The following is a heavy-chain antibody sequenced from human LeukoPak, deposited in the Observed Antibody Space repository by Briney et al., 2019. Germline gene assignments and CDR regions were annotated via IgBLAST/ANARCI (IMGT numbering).Heavy chain of an antibody. V-gene: IGHV4-34*01. D-gene: IGHD2-2*01. CDR2: INHRRNT. J-gene: IGHJ5*02. CDR3: ARGDAGDCSSSRCYGMRWFDP. Sequence: SETLSLTCGVFGGSSSGYYWTWIRQTPGKGLEWIGEINHRRNTNYNPSLKSRVTFSVDTSKNQFSLKLDSLTAADTAVYYCARGDAGDCSSSRCYGMRWFDPWGHGTLVTVSS. CDR1: GGSSSGYY.